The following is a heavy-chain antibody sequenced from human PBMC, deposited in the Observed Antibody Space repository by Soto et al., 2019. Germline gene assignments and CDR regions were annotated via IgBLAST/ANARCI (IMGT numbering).Heavy chain of an antibody. CDR2: ISGSGGST. J-gene: IGHJ4*02. CDR1: GFTFSSYA. Sequence: GGSLRLSCAASGFTFSSYAMSWVRQAPGKGLEWVSAISGSGGSTYYADSVKGRFTISRDNSKNTLYLQMNSLRAEDTAVYYCAKGFQAYCSGGSCYLEYWGQGTLVTVSS. CDR3: AKGFQAYCSGGSCYLEY. V-gene: IGHV3-23*01. D-gene: IGHD2-15*01.